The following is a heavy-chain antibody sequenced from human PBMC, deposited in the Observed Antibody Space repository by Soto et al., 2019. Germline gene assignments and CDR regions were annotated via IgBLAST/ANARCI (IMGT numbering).Heavy chain of an antibody. J-gene: IGHJ4*02. CDR1: GFTFSSYA. CDR3: ARGLFYDSRGSRGDFDY. D-gene: IGHD3-22*01. Sequence: QVQLVESGGGVVQPGRSLRLSCAASGFTFSSYAMHWVRQAPGKGLEWVAVISYDGSNKYYADSVKGRFTISRDNSKNTLYLQMNSLRAEDTAVDYCARGLFYDSRGSRGDFDYWGQGTLVTVSS. V-gene: IGHV3-30-3*01. CDR2: ISYDGSNK.